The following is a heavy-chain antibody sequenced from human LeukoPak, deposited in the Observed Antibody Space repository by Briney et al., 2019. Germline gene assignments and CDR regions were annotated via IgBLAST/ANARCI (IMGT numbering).Heavy chain of an antibody. V-gene: IGHV3-15*01. CDR2: IQSKTDGGTT. CDR3: AAGGRV. CDR1: GFTFSSYS. J-gene: IGHJ6*02. D-gene: IGHD3-10*01. Sequence: GGSLRLSCAASGFTFSSYSMNWVRQAPGKGLEWVGRIQSKTDGGTTEYAAPVKGRFTISRDDSTNTLYLQMNSLKTEDTGVYYCAAGGRVWGQGTTVTVSS.